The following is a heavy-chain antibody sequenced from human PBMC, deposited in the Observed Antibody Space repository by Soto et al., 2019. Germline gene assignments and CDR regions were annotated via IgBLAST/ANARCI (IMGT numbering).Heavy chain of an antibody. Sequence: GSLRLSCAASVFTVSSYAMHWVRQAPGKGLEWVAVISYDGSNKYYADSVKGRFTISRDNSKNTLYLQMNSLRAEDTAVYYCARSISPEWLPLGGYSGQGTLVSVSS. CDR1: VFTVSSYA. J-gene: IGHJ4*02. CDR3: ARSISPEWLPLGGY. V-gene: IGHV3-30-3*01. CDR2: ISYDGSNK. D-gene: IGHD3-3*01.